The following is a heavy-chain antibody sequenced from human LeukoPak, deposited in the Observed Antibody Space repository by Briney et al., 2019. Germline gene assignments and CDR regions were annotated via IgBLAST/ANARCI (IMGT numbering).Heavy chain of an antibody. V-gene: IGHV1-18*01. D-gene: IGHD1-26*01. CDR3: ARDAQSFSGSYPFDY. CDR1: GYTFTSYG. J-gene: IGHJ4*02. CDR2: ISAYNGNT. Sequence: ASVKVSCKASGYTFTSYGISWLRQAPGQGLEWMGWISAYNGNTNYAQKLQGRVTMTTDTSTSTAYMELRSLRSDDTAVYYCARDAQSFSGSYPFDYWGQGTLVTVSS.